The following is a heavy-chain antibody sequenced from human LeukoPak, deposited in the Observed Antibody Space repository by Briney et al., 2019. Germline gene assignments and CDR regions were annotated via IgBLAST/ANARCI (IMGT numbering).Heavy chain of an antibody. J-gene: IGHJ4*02. D-gene: IGHD3-16*02. CDR3: ARDRLVGDY. CDR2: INPNSGGT. V-gene: IGHV1-2*02. CDR1: GYTFTSYG. Sequence: GASVKVSCKASGYTFTSYGISWVRQAPGQGLEWMGWINPNSGGTNYAQKFQGRVTMTRDTSISTAYMELSRLRSDDTAVYYCARDRLVGDYWGQGTLVTVSP.